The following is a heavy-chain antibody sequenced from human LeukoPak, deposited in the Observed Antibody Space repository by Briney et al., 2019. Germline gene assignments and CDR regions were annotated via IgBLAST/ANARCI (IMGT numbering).Heavy chain of an antibody. J-gene: IGHJ4*02. V-gene: IGHV3-33*01. D-gene: IGHD6-6*01. CDR1: GFTFSSYG. Sequence: SGRSLRLSCAASGFTFSSYGMHWVRQAPGKGLEWVAVIWYDGSNKYYADSVKGRFTISRDNSKNTLYLQMNSLRAEDTAVYYCARDLEYSSSFCDYWGQGTLVTVSS. CDR2: IWYDGSNK. CDR3: ARDLEYSSSFCDY.